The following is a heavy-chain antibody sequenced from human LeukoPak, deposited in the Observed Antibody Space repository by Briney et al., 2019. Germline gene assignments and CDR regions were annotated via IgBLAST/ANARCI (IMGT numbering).Heavy chain of an antibody. V-gene: IGHV4-39*01. CDR2: IYYSGST. J-gene: IGHJ6*04. Sequence: SETLSLTCTVSGGSINSSSYYWGWIRQPPGKGLEWIGSIYYSGSTYYNPSLKSRVTISVDTSKNQFSLKLSSVTAADTAVYYCASSSWYSIPEVVWGKGTTVTISS. CDR3: ASSSWYSIPEVV. D-gene: IGHD6-13*01. CDR1: GGSINSSSYY.